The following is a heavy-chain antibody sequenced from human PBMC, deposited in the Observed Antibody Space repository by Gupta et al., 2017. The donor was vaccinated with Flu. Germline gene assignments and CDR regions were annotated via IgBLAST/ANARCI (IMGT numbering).Heavy chain of an antibody. J-gene: IGHJ4*01. D-gene: IGHD6-13*01. V-gene: IGHV3-23*01. CDR3: AADSSSWYFDY. CDR1: GFTFSSSA. Sequence: EVQLLESGGGLAQPGGSLRLPCAASGFTFSSSAMSWVRQAPGKGLEWVSAISGSGGSTDYADSVKGRFTISRDNSKNTLYLQMNSLRAEDTAVYYCAADSSSWYFDYWGHGTLVTVSS. CDR2: ISGSGGST.